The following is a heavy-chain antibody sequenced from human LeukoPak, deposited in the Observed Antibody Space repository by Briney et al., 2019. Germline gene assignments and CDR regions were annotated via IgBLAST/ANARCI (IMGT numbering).Heavy chain of an antibody. V-gene: IGHV4-4*09. CDR2: IYSSGST. Sequence: SETLSLTCTVSGGSISTYYWSWIRQPPGKGLEWIGYIYSSGSTNYNPSLKSRVTMSVDTSKNQFSLKLSSVTAADTAVYYCARRGQHLEYYYYYYMDVWGKGTTVTVSS. CDR1: GGSISTYY. D-gene: IGHD6-13*01. CDR3: ARRGQHLEYYYYYYMDV. J-gene: IGHJ6*03.